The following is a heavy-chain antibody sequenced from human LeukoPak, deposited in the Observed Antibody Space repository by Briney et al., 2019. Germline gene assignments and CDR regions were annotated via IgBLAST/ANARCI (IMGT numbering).Heavy chain of an antibody. V-gene: IGHV3-30*03. D-gene: IGHD5-18*01. CDR1: GFTFSNYD. J-gene: IGHJ4*02. Sequence: GGSLRLSCATSGFTFSNYDMHWVRQAPGKGLEWVAVISYDGSNKYFADSVKGRFTISRDNSENTLYLQMNSLRAGDTAVYYCATPYSYGYYFDYWGQGTLVTVSS. CDR3: ATPYSYGYYFDY. CDR2: ISYDGSNK.